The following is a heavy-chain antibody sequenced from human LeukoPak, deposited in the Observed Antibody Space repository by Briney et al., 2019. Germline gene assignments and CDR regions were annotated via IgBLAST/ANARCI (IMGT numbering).Heavy chain of an antibody. V-gene: IGHV1-8*01. Sequence: ASVKVSFKASGYTFTSYDINWVRQATGQGLEWMGWMNPNSGNTGYAQKFQGRVTMTRNTSISTAYMELSSLRSEDTAVYCCARALDSSGWYLYYYYGMDVWGQGTTVTVSS. CDR2: MNPNSGNT. D-gene: IGHD6-19*01. CDR3: ARALDSSGWYLYYYYGMDV. CDR1: GYTFTSYD. J-gene: IGHJ6*02.